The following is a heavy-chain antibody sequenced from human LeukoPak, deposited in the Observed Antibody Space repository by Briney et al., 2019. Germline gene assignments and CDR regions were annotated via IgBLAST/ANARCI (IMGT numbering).Heavy chain of an antibody. V-gene: IGHV3-15*01. J-gene: IGHJ3*02. CDR1: GFTFSNAW. CDR3: AKDVEVTGTNLGLILDAFDI. D-gene: IGHD1-20*01. CDR2: IKTKTNGGTA. Sequence: GGSLRLSCAASGFTFSNAWMSWVRRAPGKGLEWVGRIKTKTNGGTADYSPPVKGRFTISRDNSKNTLYLQMNSLRAEDTAVYYCAKDVEVTGTNLGLILDAFDIWGQGTMVTVSS.